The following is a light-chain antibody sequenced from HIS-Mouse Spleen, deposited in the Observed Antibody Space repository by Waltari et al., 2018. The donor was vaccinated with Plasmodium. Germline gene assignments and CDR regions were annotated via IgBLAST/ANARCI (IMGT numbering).Light chain of an antibody. CDR2: EDS. CDR1: ALPTKY. CDR3: YSTDSSGNHRV. J-gene: IGLJ3*02. V-gene: IGLV3-10*01. Sequence: SYELTQPPSVSVSPGQTARITCSGDALPTKYAYWYQPKSGQAPVLVIYEDSKRPSGFPERVSGSSSGTMATLTISGAQVEDEADYYCYSTDSSGNHRVFGGGTKLTVL.